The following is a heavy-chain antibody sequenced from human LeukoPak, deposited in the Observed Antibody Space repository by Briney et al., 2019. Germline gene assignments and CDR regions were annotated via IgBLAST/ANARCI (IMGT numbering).Heavy chain of an antibody. CDR1: GFTFSGYA. CDR3: ARDSGHACFDI. V-gene: IGHV3-48*01. Sequence: GGSLTLSCAASGFTFSGYAMNWVRQAPGKGLEWVSHIYSSDTTYADSVKGRFTISRDNAKNSLYLQMNSLRAEDTAVYYCARDSGHACFDIWGQGTMVTVSS. CDR2: IYSSDTT. J-gene: IGHJ3*02. D-gene: IGHD5-12*01.